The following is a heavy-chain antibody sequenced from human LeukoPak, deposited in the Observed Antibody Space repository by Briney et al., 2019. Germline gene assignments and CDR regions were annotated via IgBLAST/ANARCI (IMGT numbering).Heavy chain of an antibody. CDR3: ARTDDFWSLPNAFDI. D-gene: IGHD3-3*01. V-gene: IGHV5-51*01. CDR1: GYSFTSYW. J-gene: IGHJ3*02. CDR2: IYPGDSDT. Sequence: GGSLRLSCKGSGYSFTSYWIGWVRQMPGKGLEWMGIIYPGDSDTRYSPSFQGQVTISADKSISTAYLQWSSLKASDTAMYYCARTDDFWSLPNAFDIWGQGTMVTVSS.